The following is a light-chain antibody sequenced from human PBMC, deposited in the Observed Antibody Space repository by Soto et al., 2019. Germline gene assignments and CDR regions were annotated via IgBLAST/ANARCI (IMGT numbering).Light chain of an antibody. Sequence: QSVLTQPPSASGAPGQRVTISCSGSSSNTGSNYVYWYQQLPGTAPKLLIYRNNQRPSGVPVRFSGSKSGTSASLAISGLRSEDEADYSCAAWDDSLSGFVFGTGTKATVL. V-gene: IGLV1-47*01. CDR2: RNN. CDR3: AAWDDSLSGFV. J-gene: IGLJ1*01. CDR1: SSNTGSNY.